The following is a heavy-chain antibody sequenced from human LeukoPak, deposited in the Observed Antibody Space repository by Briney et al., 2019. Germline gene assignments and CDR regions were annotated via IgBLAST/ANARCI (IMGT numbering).Heavy chain of an antibody. V-gene: IGHV1-46*01. CDR2: INPSDGST. CDR3: ARDSPFRPDSSGYYPDY. D-gene: IGHD3-22*01. Sequence: GASVKVSCKTSGYTFTDYYIHWVRQAPGQGLEWMGIINPSDGSTNYAQKFQGRVTMTRDTSTTTVYMELSSLRSEDTAVYYCARDSPFRPDSSGYYPDYWGQGTLVTVSS. J-gene: IGHJ4*02. CDR1: GYTFTDYY.